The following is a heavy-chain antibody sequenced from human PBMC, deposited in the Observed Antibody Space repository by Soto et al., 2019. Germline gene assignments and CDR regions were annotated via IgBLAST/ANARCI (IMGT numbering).Heavy chain of an antibody. CDR1: GGSISSYY. CDR3: ARHYGRNYFDY. V-gene: IGHV4-59*08. CDR2: IYYSGST. Sequence: SETLSLTCTVSGGSISSYYWSWIRQPPGKGLEWIGYIYYSGSTNYNPSLKSRVTISVDTSKNQFSLKLSSVTAADTAVYYCARHYGRNYFDYWGQGTLVTVSS. J-gene: IGHJ4*02. D-gene: IGHD3-10*01.